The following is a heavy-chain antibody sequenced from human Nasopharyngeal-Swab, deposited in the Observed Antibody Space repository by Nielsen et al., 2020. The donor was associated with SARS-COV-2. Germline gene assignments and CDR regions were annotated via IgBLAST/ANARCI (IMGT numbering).Heavy chain of an antibody. V-gene: IGHV5-51*01. CDR3: ARLYGGYVDY. D-gene: IGHD4/OR15-4a*01. CDR1: GYSFSTYW. CDR2: IYPGDSTP. J-gene: IGHJ4*02. Sequence: GGSLRLSCLGSGYSFSTYWIGWVRQMPGRGLEWMGIIYPGDSTPRYRPSFQGQVTISADKSSTAYLQWSSLKASDTAMYFCARLYGGYVDYWGKGTLVTVSS.